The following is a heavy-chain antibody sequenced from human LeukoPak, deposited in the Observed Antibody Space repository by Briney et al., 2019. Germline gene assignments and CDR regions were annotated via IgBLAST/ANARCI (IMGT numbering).Heavy chain of an antibody. Sequence: GGSLRLSCAASGFTFSSYAMSWVRQAPGKGLEWVSAISGSGGSTYYADSVKGRFTISRDNSKNTLYLQMNSLRAEDTAVYYCARLTADGRLYFVDWGPGTLVTVSS. V-gene: IGHV3-23*01. D-gene: IGHD6-13*01. CDR3: ARLTADGRLYFVD. CDR1: GFTFSSYA. CDR2: ISGSGGST. J-gene: IGHJ4*02.